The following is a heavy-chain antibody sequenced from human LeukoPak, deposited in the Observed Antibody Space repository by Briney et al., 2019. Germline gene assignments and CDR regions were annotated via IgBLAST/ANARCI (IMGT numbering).Heavy chain of an antibody. CDR1: GGPISSYY. CDR3: ARDPVFGPAAVHDAFDI. CDR2: IYYSGST. V-gene: IGHV4-59*01. J-gene: IGHJ3*02. D-gene: IGHD6-13*01. Sequence: SETLSLTCTVSGGPISSYYWSWVRQRPGTGLGWVGYIYYSGSTNYNPSLTSRVTISVDTSKIQSSLKLSTVTAADTAVYYGARDPVFGPAAVHDAFDIWGQGTMVTVSS.